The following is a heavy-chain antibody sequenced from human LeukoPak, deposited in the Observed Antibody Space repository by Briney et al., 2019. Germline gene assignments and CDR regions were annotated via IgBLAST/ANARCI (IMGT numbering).Heavy chain of an antibody. CDR1: GYTFTSYY. V-gene: IGHV1-46*03. J-gene: IGHJ4*02. D-gene: IGHD3-3*01. Sequence: GASVKVSCKASGYTFTSYYIHWVRQAPGQGLEWMGIINPSGGSTSYAQKFQGRVTMTRDTSTSTVYMELSSLRSEDTAVYYCASYDFWSGVDYWGQGTLVTVSS. CDR3: ASYDFWSGVDY. CDR2: INPSGGST.